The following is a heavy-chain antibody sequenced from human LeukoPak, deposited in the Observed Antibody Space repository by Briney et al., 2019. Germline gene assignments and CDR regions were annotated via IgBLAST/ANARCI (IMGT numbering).Heavy chain of an antibody. Sequence: GASVKVSCKASGYSFTSYAMHCVRQAPGQRLEWVGWINAGNGNTKYSQKFQGRVTITRDTFASKAYMALSSMRSEDTAVYYCATDRWLRPYYFDYWGQGTLVTVSS. CDR2: INAGNGNT. J-gene: IGHJ4*02. D-gene: IGHD5-12*01. V-gene: IGHV1-3*01. CDR1: GYSFTSYA. CDR3: ATDRWLRPYYFDY.